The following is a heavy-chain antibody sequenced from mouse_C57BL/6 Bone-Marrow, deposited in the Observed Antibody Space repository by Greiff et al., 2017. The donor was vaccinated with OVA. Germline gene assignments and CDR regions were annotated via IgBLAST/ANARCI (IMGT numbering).Heavy chain of an antibody. CDR1: GFTFSDYY. CDR2: ISNGGGST. CDR3: ARATTVVDWFAY. Sequence: EVKLVESGGGLVQPGGSLKLSCAASGFTFSDYYMYWVRQTPEKRLEWVAYISNGGGSTYYPDTVKGRFTISRDNAKNTLYLQMSSLKSEDTAMYYCARATTVVDWFAYWGQGTLVTVSA. V-gene: IGHV5-12*01. D-gene: IGHD1-1*01. J-gene: IGHJ3*01.